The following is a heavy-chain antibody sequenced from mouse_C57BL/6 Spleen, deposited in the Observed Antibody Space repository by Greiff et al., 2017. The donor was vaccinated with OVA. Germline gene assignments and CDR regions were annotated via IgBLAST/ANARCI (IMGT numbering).Heavy chain of an antibody. CDR2: IDPSDSET. CDR3: AREGYYYGPWFAY. D-gene: IGHD1-1*01. Sequence: VQLQQPGAELVRPGSSVKLSCKASGYTFTSYWMHWVKQRPIQGLEWIGNIDPSDSETHYNQKFKDKATLTVDKSSSTAYMQLSSLTSEDSAVYYCAREGYYYGPWFAYWGQGTLVTVSA. J-gene: IGHJ3*01. V-gene: IGHV1-52*01. CDR1: GYTFTSYW.